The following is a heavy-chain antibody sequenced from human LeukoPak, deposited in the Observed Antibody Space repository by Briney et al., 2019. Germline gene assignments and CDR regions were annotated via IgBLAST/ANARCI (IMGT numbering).Heavy chain of an antibody. CDR3: ARLSYSSSWYFDY. V-gene: IGHV3-23*01. CDR2: TSGSGSST. J-gene: IGHJ4*02. Sequence: GRSLRLSCAASGFTFSSYVMSWVRQAPGEGLEWVSSTSGSGSSTDYADYVKGRFTISRDNSKSTLYLQMNSLRAEDTAVYYCARLSYSSSWYFDYWGQGALVTVSS. CDR1: GFTFSSYV. D-gene: IGHD6-13*01.